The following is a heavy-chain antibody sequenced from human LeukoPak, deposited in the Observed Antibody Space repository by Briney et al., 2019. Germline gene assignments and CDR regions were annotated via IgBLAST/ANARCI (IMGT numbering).Heavy chain of an antibody. CDR1: GFTFSSDW. Sequence: GGSLRLSCAASGFTFSSDWMHWVRQAPGKGLVWVSRIKSDGSSTRYADSVKGRFTISRHNSKNTLYLQMNSLRAEDTAVYYCARDHYTSGTHWGQGTLVTVSS. D-gene: IGHD3-10*01. J-gene: IGHJ4*02. CDR2: IKSDGSST. V-gene: IGHV3-74*01. CDR3: ARDHYTSGTH.